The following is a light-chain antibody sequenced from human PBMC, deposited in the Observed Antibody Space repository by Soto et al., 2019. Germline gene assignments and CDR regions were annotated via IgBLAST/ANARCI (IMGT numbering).Light chain of an antibody. Sequence: DIQMTQSPSSLSASVGDRVTITCQESQDISNYLNWYQQKPGKAPKLLIYDASNLETGVPSRFSGSGSGTDFTFTISSLQPEDIATYYFQQNDNLWPFGQGTRLDI. CDR2: DAS. CDR1: QDISNY. V-gene: IGKV1-33*01. J-gene: IGKJ5*01. CDR3: QQNDNLWP.